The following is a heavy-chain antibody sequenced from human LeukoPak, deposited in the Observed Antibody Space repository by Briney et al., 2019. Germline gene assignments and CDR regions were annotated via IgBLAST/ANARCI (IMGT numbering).Heavy chain of an antibody. V-gene: IGHV3-48*04. J-gene: IGHJ5*02. Sequence: GGSLRLSCAASGFTFSSYSMNWVRQAPGKGLEWVSYISSSSSTIYYADSVKGRFTISRDNAKNLLYLQMNSLRAEDTAVYYCARDASGSYGGWFDPWGQGTLVTVSS. CDR2: ISSSSSTI. CDR1: GFTFSSYS. CDR3: ARDASGSYGGWFDP. D-gene: IGHD3-10*01.